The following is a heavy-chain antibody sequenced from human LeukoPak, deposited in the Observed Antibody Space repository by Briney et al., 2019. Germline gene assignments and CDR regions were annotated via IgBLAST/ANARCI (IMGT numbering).Heavy chain of an antibody. D-gene: IGHD2-15*01. Sequence: SVKVSCKASGGTFSSYAISWVRQAPGQGLEWMGGIIPIFGTANYAQKFQGRVTITADESTSTAYMELSSLRSEDTAVYYCAREKDYCSGGSCYSYYYGMDVWGQGTTVTVSS. CDR1: GGTFSSYA. CDR3: AREKDYCSGGSCYSYYYGMDV. CDR2: IIPIFGTA. J-gene: IGHJ6*02. V-gene: IGHV1-69*13.